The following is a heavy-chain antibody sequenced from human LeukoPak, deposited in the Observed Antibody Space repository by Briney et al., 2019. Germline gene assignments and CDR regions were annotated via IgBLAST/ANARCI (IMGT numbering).Heavy chain of an antibody. Sequence: PGGSLRLSCGASGFIFTTYWMNWVRQAPGKGLEWVANIKQDGSETYYVDSVKGRFTISRDNDKNSVYLLMGSLRVEDTAVYYCVRGFDGTNAFDLWGQGTMVTVSS. D-gene: IGHD3-9*01. J-gene: IGHJ3*01. CDR2: IKQDGSET. V-gene: IGHV3-7*01. CDR1: GFIFTTYW. CDR3: VRGFDGTNAFDL.